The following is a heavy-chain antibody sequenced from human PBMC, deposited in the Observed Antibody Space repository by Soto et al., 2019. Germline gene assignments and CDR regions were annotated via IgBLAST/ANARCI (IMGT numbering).Heavy chain of an antibody. CDR3: GTVRPSGYCLS. CDR2: VYFSGNT. V-gene: IGHV4-59*01. Sequence: PSETLSLTCTVSGGSLSSYYWTWIRQSPGKGLEWIGYVYFSGNTNYNPSLKSRVTISIDTSKNQFSLRLASVTAEDTAFYYCGTVRPSGYCLSWGQATLVIVTS. D-gene: IGHD6-25*01. CDR1: GGSLSSYY. J-gene: IGHJ5*02.